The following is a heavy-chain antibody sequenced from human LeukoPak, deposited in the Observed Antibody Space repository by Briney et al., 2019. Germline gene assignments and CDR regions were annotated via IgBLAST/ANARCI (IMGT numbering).Heavy chain of an antibody. CDR3: ASPSGWELHGTFDY. CDR1: GYTLTELS. CDR2: INPNSGGT. D-gene: IGHD1-26*01. Sequence: ASVKVSCKVSGYTLTELSIHWVRQAPGQGLEWMGWINPNSGGTNYAQKFQGRVTMTRDTSISTAYMELSRLRSDDTAVYYCASPSGWELHGTFDYWGQGTLVTVSS. J-gene: IGHJ4*02. V-gene: IGHV1-2*02.